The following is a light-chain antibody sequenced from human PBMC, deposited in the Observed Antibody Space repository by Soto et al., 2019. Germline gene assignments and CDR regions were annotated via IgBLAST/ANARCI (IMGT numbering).Light chain of an antibody. V-gene: IGKV1-5*01. CDR2: TAS. Sequence: DIPVTQAPSTMCACVGATDPITCRASQTISRWLAWYQQKPGKAPRLLIYTASTLESGVPSRFSASGSGTEFTLTISSLQPDDFATYFCQQYFTYATFGQLTRLEI. CDR3: QQYFTYAT. J-gene: IGKJ5*01. CDR1: QTISRW.